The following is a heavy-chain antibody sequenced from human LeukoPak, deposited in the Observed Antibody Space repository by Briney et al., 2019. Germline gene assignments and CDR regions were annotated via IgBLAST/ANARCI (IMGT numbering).Heavy chain of an antibody. CDR3: ARDADYYDSSGPQPSDP. Sequence: GGSLRLSCAASGFTFSSYSMNWVRQAPGKGLEWVSSISSSSSYIYYADSVKGRFTISRDNAKNSLYLQMNSLRAEDTALYYCARDADYYDSSGPQPSDPWGQGTLVTVSS. CDR2: ISSSSSYI. CDR1: GFTFSSYS. J-gene: IGHJ5*02. D-gene: IGHD3-22*01. V-gene: IGHV3-21*04.